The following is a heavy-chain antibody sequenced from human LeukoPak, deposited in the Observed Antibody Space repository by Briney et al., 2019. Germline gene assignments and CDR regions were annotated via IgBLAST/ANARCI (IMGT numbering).Heavy chain of an antibody. CDR1: GFSFSSYG. V-gene: IGHV3-21*01. CDR2: ISSSSSYI. D-gene: IGHD3-3*01. Sequence: PGGSLRLSCAASGFSFSSYGMNWVRQAPGKGLEWVSSISSSSSYIYYADSVKGRFTISRDNAKNSLYLQMNSLRAEDTAVYYCARDPHYDFWTGYYDYWGQGTLVTVSS. CDR3: ARDPHYDFWTGYYDY. J-gene: IGHJ4*02.